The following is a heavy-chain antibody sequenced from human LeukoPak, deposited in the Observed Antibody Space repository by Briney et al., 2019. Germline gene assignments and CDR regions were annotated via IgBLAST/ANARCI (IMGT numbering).Heavy chain of an antibody. CDR2: IYYSGST. CDR1: GGSISSYY. J-gene: IGHJ4*02. V-gene: IGHV4-59*01. D-gene: IGHD5-24*01. CDR3: ARDVDGYNALDY. Sequence: SETLSLTCTASGGSISSYYWSWIRQPPGKGLEWIGYIYYSGSTNYNPSLKSRVTISVDMSKNQFSLKLSSVTAADTAVYYCARDVDGYNALDYWGQGTLVTVSS.